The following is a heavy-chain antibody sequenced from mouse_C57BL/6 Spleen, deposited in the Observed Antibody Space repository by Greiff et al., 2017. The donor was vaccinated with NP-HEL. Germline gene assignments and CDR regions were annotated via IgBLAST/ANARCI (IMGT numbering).Heavy chain of an antibody. D-gene: IGHD1-1*01. Sequence: QVQLQQSGAELVRPGASVKLSCKASGYTFTDYYINWVKQRPGQGLEWIARFYPGSGNTNYNQKFKGKATLTAEKSSSPAYMQLSTVTSEDSAVYFWAATGVAKGYYWGQGTTLTVSS. CDR1: GYTFTDYY. J-gene: IGHJ2*01. CDR3: AATGVAKGYY. V-gene: IGHV1-76*01. CDR2: FYPGSGNT.